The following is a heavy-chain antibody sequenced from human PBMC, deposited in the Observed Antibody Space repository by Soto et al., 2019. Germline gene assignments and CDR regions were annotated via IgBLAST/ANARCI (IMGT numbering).Heavy chain of an antibody. CDR3: AREPSIAVAGDAFDI. CDR2: IKQDGSEK. CDR1: GFTFSSYW. V-gene: IGHV3-7*03. D-gene: IGHD6-19*01. J-gene: IGHJ3*02. Sequence: GGSLRLSCAASGFTFSSYWMSWVRQAPGKGLEWVANIKQDGSEKYYVDSVKGRFAISRDNAKNSLYLQMNSLRAEDTAVYYCAREPSIAVAGDAFDIWGQGTMVTV.